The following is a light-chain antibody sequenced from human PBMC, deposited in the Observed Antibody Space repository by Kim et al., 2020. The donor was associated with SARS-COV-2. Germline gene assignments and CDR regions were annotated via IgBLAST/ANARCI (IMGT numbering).Light chain of an antibody. J-gene: IGKJ5*01. Sequence: EIVMTQSPATLSVSPGERATLSCRASQSVSSNLAWYQQKPGQAPRLLIYGASTRATGIPARFSGSGSGTEFTLTISSLQSEDFAVYYCQQYNNWTYTFGQGKRLEIK. V-gene: IGKV3-15*01. CDR1: QSVSSN. CDR2: GAS. CDR3: QQYNNWTYT.